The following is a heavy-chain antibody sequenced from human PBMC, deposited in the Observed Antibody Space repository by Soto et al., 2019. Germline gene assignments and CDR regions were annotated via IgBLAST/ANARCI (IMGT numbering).Heavy chain of an antibody. D-gene: IGHD6-13*01. CDR1: GDTFSIYT. CDR2: VLPFLDIT. CDR3: ARDRDNSNWPNFDS. J-gene: IGHJ4*02. V-gene: IGHV1-69*02. Sequence: QVQLVQSGSEVKKPGSSVRVSCKTSGDTFSIYTISWVRQAPGQGLEWMGRVLPFLDITSYSQRFQGRVTIXAXRXXTTADMELTSLRSEDTAVYYCARDRDNSNWPNFDSWGQGTLVTVSS.